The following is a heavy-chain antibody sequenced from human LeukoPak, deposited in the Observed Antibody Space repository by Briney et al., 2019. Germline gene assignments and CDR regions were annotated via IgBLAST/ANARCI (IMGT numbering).Heavy chain of an antibody. Sequence: PGGTLRLSCAASGFTFSNYGMSWVRQPPGKGLEWIGSIYYSGTTYYNPSLKSRVTISVDTSKNQFSLRLTSVTAADTAAYYCARRGGIIRGVASYYYMDVWGKGTTVTISS. V-gene: IGHV4-39*01. J-gene: IGHJ6*03. D-gene: IGHD3-10*01. CDR2: IYYSGTT. CDR1: GFTFSNYG. CDR3: ARRGGIIRGVASYYYMDV.